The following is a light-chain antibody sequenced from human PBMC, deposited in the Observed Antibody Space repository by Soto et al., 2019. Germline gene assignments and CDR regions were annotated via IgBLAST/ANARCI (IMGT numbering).Light chain of an antibody. Sequence: DIQMTQSPSTLSASVGDRVTITCRASQGISSYLAWYQQKPGKAPKLLIYAASTLQSGVASRFSGSGSGTEVTLIISGLQPDDSATYYCQQYTNTNNPWMFGQGTKVDNK. CDR2: AAS. J-gene: IGKJ1*01. V-gene: IGKV1-9*01. CDR3: QQYTNTNNPWM. CDR1: QGISSY.